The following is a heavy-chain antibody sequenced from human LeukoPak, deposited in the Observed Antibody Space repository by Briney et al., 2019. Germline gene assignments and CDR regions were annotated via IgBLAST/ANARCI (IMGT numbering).Heavy chain of an antibody. CDR3: ARLGLVVVPAAIGSDDAFDI. Sequence: SGTLSLTCAVSGGSISSRNWWSWVRQPPGKGLEWIEVIYHSGGTNYNQSLKSRVTISVDKSKNQFSLKLSSVTAADRAVYYCARLGLVVVPAAIGSDDAFDIWGQGTMVTVSS. D-gene: IGHD2-2*02. J-gene: IGHJ3*02. CDR1: GGSISSRNW. V-gene: IGHV4-4*02. CDR2: IYHSGGT.